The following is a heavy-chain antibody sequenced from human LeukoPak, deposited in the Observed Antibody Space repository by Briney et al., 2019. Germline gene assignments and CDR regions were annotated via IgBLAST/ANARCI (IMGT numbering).Heavy chain of an antibody. CDR2: IYHSGST. CDR3: ARVGMATQGSDYFDY. Sequence: PSETLSLTCAVSGGSISSGGYSWSWIRQPPGKGLEWIGYIYHSGSTYYNPSLKSRVTISVDTSKNQFSLKLSSVTAADTAVYYCARVGMATQGSDYFDYWGQGTLVTVSS. J-gene: IGHJ4*02. CDR1: GGSISSGGYS. D-gene: IGHD5-24*01. V-gene: IGHV4-30-2*01.